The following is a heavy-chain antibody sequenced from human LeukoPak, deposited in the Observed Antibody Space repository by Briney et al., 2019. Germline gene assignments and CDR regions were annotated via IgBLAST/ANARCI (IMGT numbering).Heavy chain of an antibody. CDR2: IISSSDTI. D-gene: IGHD3-3*01. CDR1: GFTFSSYS. J-gene: IGHJ5*01. CDR3: ARGQTFLEWEHNWFDS. Sequence: GGSLRLSCAASGFTFSSYSMNWVRLAPGKGLEWISYIISSSDTISYADSVKGRFTISRDNAKNSLYLQMNSLRAEDTAMYFCARGQTFLEWEHNWFDSWGQGTLVTVSS. V-gene: IGHV3-48*01.